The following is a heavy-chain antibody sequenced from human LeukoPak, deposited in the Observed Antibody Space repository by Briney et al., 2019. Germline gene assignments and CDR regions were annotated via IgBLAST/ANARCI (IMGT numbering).Heavy chain of an antibody. CDR2: IIPILDIT. Sequence: SVKVSCKASGGTFDSYALTWVRQAPGQALEWMGRIIPILDITIYAQKFQGRVKITADKSTSTAYIELSSLSSEDTAVYYCARDQGLIDPPPYGLDVWGQGTTVTVSS. CDR1: GGTFDSYA. J-gene: IGHJ6*02. D-gene: IGHD3-16*01. CDR3: ARDQGLIDPPPYGLDV. V-gene: IGHV1-69*04.